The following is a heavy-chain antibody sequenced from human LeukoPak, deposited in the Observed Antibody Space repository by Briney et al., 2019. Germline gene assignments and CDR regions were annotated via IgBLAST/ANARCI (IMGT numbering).Heavy chain of an antibody. Sequence: GGSLRLSCAASGFTFSSYGMHWVRQAPGEGLEWVAFIRYDGSNKYYADSVKGRFTISRDNSKNTLYLQMNSLRAEDTAVYYCARDEYSSSPYIDYWGQGTLVTVSS. CDR2: IRYDGSNK. J-gene: IGHJ4*02. CDR3: ARDEYSSSPYIDY. V-gene: IGHV3-30*02. CDR1: GFTFSSYG. D-gene: IGHD6-13*01.